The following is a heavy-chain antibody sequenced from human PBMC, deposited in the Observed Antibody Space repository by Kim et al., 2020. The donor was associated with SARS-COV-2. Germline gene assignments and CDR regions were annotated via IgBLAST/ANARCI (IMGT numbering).Heavy chain of an antibody. J-gene: IGHJ6*02. CDR3: ARDRVGGDSWAYYYYGMDV. D-gene: IGHD2-21*02. CDR2: IYYSGST. CDR1: GGSISSGGYY. Sequence: SETLSLTCTVSGGSISSGGYYWSWIRQHPGKGLEWIGYIYYSGSTYYNPSLKSRVTISVDTSKNQFSLKLSSVTAADTAVYYCARDRVGGDSWAYYYYGMDVWGQGTTVTVSS. V-gene: IGHV4-31*03.